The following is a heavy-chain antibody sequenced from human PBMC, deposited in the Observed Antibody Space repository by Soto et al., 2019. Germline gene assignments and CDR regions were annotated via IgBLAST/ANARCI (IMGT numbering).Heavy chain of an antibody. D-gene: IGHD3-3*01. CDR1: GYTFTGYF. V-gene: IGHV1-2*02. Sequence: ASVKVSCKASGYTFTGYFIHWVRQAPGQGLEWVGYINPNSGATKYAPRFQGRVTMTSDTSIRTAYMDLSNLRSDDTAVYYCARGGGTILAPLTWGPGTLVTVS. CDR3: ARGGGTILAPLT. J-gene: IGHJ5*02. CDR2: INPNSGAT.